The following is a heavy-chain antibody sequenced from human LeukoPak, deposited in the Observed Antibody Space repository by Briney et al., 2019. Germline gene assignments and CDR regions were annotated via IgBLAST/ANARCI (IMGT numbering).Heavy chain of an antibody. CDR2: IKQDGSEK. J-gene: IGHJ5*02. D-gene: IGHD2-2*01. V-gene: IGHV3-7*01. CDR1: GFTFSSYW. CDR3: ARDDCSSIICYPNWFDP. Sequence: GGSLRLSSAASGFTFSSYWMSWVRQAPGKGLEWVANIKQDGSEKYYVDSVKGRFTISRDNAKNSLYLQMNSLRAEDTAVYYCARDDCSSIICYPNWFDPWGQGTLVTVSS.